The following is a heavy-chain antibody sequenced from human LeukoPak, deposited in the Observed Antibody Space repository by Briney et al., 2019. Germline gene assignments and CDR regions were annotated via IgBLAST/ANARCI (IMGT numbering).Heavy chain of an antibody. J-gene: IGHJ4*02. D-gene: IGHD3-22*01. Sequence: SETLSLTCTVSGGSISSSNYYWGWIRQPPGKGLEWIGSIYYSENTYYNPSLKSRVTISVDTSKNQFSLKLSSVTAADTAVYYCASVYYYDSSGVTFDYWGQGTLVTVSS. V-gene: IGHV4-39*07. CDR1: GGSISSSNYY. CDR3: ASVYYYDSSGVTFDY. CDR2: IYYSENT.